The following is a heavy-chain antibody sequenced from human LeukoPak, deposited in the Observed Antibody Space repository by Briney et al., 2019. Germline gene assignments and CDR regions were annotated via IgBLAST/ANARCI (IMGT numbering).Heavy chain of an antibody. D-gene: IGHD3-10*01. J-gene: IGHJ4*02. Sequence: PSETLSLTCAVSGYSISSGYYWGRIRQPPGKGLEWIGTIYHNGNTYYNSSLKSRVTISVDTSKNQFSLKLNSVTAADTAVYYCARERYYASGSYSGMWYFDYWGQGTLVTASS. CDR2: IYHNGNT. CDR3: ARERYYASGSYSGMWYFDY. CDR1: GYSISSGYY. V-gene: IGHV4-38-2*02.